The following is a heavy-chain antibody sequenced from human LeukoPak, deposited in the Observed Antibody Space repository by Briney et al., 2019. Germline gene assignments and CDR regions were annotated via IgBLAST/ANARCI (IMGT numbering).Heavy chain of an antibody. CDR2: ISGSGGST. J-gene: IGHJ4*02. V-gene: IGHV3-23*01. Sequence: PGGSLRLSCAASGFTFSSYAMSWVRQAPGKGLEWVSAISGSGGSTYYADSVKGRFTISRDNSKNTLYLQMNSLRAEDTAVYYCAKGLYSSGWYGTYYFGYWGQGTLVTVSS. D-gene: IGHD6-19*01. CDR3: AKGLYSSGWYGTYYFGY. CDR1: GFTFSSYA.